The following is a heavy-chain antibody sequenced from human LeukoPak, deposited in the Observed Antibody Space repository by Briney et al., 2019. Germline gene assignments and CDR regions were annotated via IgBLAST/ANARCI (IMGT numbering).Heavy chain of an antibody. D-gene: IGHD3-22*01. Sequence: VASVKVSCKASGGTFSSYAISWVRQAPGQGLEWMGRIIPILGIANYAQKFQGRVTMTRNTSISTAYMELSSLRSEDTAVYYCARGLPRFSITMNYWGQGTLVTVSS. J-gene: IGHJ4*02. CDR1: GGTFSSYA. CDR3: ARGLPRFSITMNY. V-gene: IGHV1-69*04. CDR2: IIPILGIA.